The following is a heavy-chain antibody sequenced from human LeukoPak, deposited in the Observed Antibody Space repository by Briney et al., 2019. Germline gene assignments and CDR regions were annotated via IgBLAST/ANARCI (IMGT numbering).Heavy chain of an antibody. Sequence: SETLSLTCAVYGGSFIRYYWSWIPQSPGKGLEWIAEIDHRGDTNYNPSVKSRVTISVDTSKNQFSLKVRSLSAADTAVYYCARGPTISETGYFDFWGQGTLVTVSS. CDR1: GGSFIRYY. J-gene: IGHJ4*03. D-gene: IGHD1-1*01. CDR3: ARGPTISETGYFDF. CDR2: IDHRGDT. V-gene: IGHV4-34*01.